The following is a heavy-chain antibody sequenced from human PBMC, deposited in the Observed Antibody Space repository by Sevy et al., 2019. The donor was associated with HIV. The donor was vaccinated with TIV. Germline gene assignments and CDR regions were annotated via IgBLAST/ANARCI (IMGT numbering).Heavy chain of an antibody. D-gene: IGHD1-26*01. CDR1: GFTFSNFW. CDR2: IKRDGSEK. V-gene: IGHV3-7*03. CDR3: ARDCNSASCLWGMDV. Sequence: GESLKISCVASGFTFSNFWMSWVRQAPGKGLEWVANIKRDGSEKYYVASVKGRFTISRDNAKTSLYLQMNSLRVEDTAVYYCARDCNSASCLWGMDVWGQGTMVIVSS. J-gene: IGHJ6*02.